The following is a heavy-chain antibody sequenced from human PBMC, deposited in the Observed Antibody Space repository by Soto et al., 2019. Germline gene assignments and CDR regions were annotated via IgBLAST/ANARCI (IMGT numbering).Heavy chain of an antibody. J-gene: IGHJ6*02. D-gene: IGHD2-2*01. Sequence: SETLSLTCTVSGGSISSYYWSWIRQPPGKGLEWIGYIYYSGSTNYNPSLKSRVTTSVDTSKNQFSLKLSSVAAADTAVYYCARDFGGGSSTSCYYYGMDVWGQGTTVTVSS. CDR3: ARDFGGGSSTSCYYYGMDV. V-gene: IGHV4-59*12. CDR1: GGSISSYY. CDR2: IYYSGST.